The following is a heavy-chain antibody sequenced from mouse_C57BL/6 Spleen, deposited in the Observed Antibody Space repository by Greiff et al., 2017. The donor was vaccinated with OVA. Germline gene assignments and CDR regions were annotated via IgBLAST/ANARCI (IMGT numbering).Heavy chain of an antibody. CDR3: ARKGYYYGSSYWYFDV. D-gene: IGHD1-1*01. CDR2: IDPSDSYT. Sequence: QVQLQQPGAELVMPGASVKLSCKASGYTFTSYWMLWVKQRPGQGLEWIGEIDPSDSYTNYNQKFKGKSTLTVDKSSSTAYMQLSSLTSEDSAVYYCARKGYYYGSSYWYFDVWGTGTTVTVSS. V-gene: IGHV1-69*01. CDR1: GYTFTSYW. J-gene: IGHJ1*03.